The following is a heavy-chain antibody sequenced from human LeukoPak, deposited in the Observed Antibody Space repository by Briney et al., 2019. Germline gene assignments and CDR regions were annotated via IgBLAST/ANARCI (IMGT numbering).Heavy chain of an antibody. CDR2: ISSSSSYI. Sequence: GGSLRLSCAASGFTFSSYSMNWARQAPGKGLEWISSISSSSSYIYYADSVKGRFTISRDNSKNTPYLQMTSLRADDTAVYYCARDNPMVYATYDHWGQGTLVTVSS. CDR1: GFTFSSYS. V-gene: IGHV3-21*01. J-gene: IGHJ4*02. D-gene: IGHD2-8*01. CDR3: ARDNPMVYATYDH.